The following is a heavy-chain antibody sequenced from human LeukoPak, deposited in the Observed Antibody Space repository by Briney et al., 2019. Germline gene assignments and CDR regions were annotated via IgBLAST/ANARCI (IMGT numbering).Heavy chain of an antibody. D-gene: IGHD6-19*01. Sequence: GGSLRLSCAASGFTFSTYSMTWVRQGPGKGLEWVSSIYPNGGSTFYADSVKGRFTISRDNSKSTLYLQMSSLRTEDTAIYYCTKDVVPDSGWDLDYWGQGTLVTVSS. V-gene: IGHV3-23*01. CDR3: TKDVVPDSGWDLDY. J-gene: IGHJ4*02. CDR2: IYPNGGST. CDR1: GFTFSTYS.